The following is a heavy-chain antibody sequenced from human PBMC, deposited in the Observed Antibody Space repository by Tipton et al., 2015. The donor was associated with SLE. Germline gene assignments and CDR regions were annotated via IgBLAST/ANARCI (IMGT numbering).Heavy chain of an antibody. CDR3: ARRHYSGPFDS. J-gene: IGHJ4*02. V-gene: IGHV4-59*11. D-gene: IGHD5-12*01. CDR2: IFYTGST. Sequence: TLSLTCTVSGVSISDHYWTWIRQPPGKGLEWIGSIFYTGSTYYNPSLKSRVSFSIDTSKHQFSLKLNSVTAADTAVYYCARRHYSGPFDSWGQGTLVTVSS. CDR1: GVSISDHY.